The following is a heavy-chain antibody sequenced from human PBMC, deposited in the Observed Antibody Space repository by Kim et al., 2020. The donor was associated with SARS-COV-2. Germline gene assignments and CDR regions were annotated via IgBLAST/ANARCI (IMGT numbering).Heavy chain of an antibody. V-gene: IGHV4-31*03. D-gene: IGHD6-19*01. J-gene: IGHJ4*02. CDR2: IYYSGST. CDR1: GVSISSGGYY. CDR3: AGVSSGWYLVDY. Sequence: SETLSLTCTVSGVSISSGGYYWSWIRQHPGKGLEWIGYIYYSGSTYYNPSLKSRVTISVDTSKNQFSLKLSSVTAADTAVYYCAGVSSGWYLVDYWGQGTLVTVSS.